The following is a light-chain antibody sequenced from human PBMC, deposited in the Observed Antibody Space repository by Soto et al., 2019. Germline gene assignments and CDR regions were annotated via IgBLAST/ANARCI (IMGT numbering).Light chain of an antibody. J-gene: IGKJ3*01. CDR3: QQLQRTPFT. CDR2: GAS. Sequence: QLTQSPSSLSASVGDRVTITCRASQDISRYLDWYQQRAGKAPKLLIYGASTWQSGVPSRFSGSGSGTEFTLTISSLQPEDFATYHCQQLQRTPFTFGPGTTVDV. V-gene: IGKV1-9*01. CDR1: QDISRY.